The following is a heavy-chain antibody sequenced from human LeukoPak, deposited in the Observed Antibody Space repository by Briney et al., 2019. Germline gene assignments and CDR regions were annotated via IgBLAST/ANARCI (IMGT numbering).Heavy chain of an antibody. CDR1: GYTLTELS. V-gene: IGHV1-24*01. Sequence: ASVKVSCKVSGYTLTELSMHWVRQAPGKGLEWMGGFDPEDGETIYAQKFQGRVTMTEDTFTDTAYMELSSLRSEDTAVYYCATDRTYCGGDCYSDWGQGTLVTVSS. CDR3: ATDRTYCGGDCYSD. CDR2: FDPEDGET. J-gene: IGHJ4*02. D-gene: IGHD2-21*02.